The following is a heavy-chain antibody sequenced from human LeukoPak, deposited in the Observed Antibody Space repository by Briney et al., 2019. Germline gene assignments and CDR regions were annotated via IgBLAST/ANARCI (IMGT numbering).Heavy chain of an antibody. Sequence: PGGSLRLSCEASGFTFSAYAMSWVRQAPGKGLEWVSAISGSADSTNYADSVKGRFTLSRDNSRNTLYLQMNSLRAEDTAVYYCARGSCSSISCFSRVDFWGQGTLVTVSA. D-gene: IGHD2-2*01. V-gene: IGHV3-23*01. CDR1: GFTFSAYA. CDR3: ARGSCSSISCFSRVDF. CDR2: ISGSADST. J-gene: IGHJ4*02.